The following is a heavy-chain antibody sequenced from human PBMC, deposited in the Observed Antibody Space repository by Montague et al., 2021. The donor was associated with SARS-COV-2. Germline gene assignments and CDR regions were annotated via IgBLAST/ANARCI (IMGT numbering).Heavy chain of an antibody. CDR2: IYYSGDT. D-gene: IGHD7-27*01. CDR3: AGSSRLLGDAFEI. Sequence: SETLSLTCTVSGDSISSATYYWGWIRQPPGKGLEWIGSIYYSGDTYYNPSLKNRVTISVDMSKNQFSLKVTSVTAPDTAVYYCAGSSRLLGDAFEIWGQGTMATVSS. V-gene: IGHV4-39*01. J-gene: IGHJ3*02. CDR1: GDSISSATYY.